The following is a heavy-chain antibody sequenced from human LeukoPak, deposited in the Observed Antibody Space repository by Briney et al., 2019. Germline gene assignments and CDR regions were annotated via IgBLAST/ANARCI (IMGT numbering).Heavy chain of an antibody. Sequence: PGGSLRLSCAASGFTFSSYSMNWVRQAPGKGLEWVSSISSSSSYVYYADSVKGRFTIFRGNAKNSLYLQMNSLRAEDTAVYYCARDLFGVAGVDYWGQGTLVTVSS. J-gene: IGHJ4*02. CDR2: ISSSSSYV. D-gene: IGHD3-3*01. CDR3: ARDLFGVAGVDY. CDR1: GFTFSSYS. V-gene: IGHV3-21*01.